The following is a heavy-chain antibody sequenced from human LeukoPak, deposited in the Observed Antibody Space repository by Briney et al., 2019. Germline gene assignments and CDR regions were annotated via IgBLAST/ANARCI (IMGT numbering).Heavy chain of an antibody. D-gene: IGHD3-22*01. V-gene: IGHV3-48*03. CDR3: ARGLYYYDSSGYPYYFDY. CDR2: ISGRGSTI. J-gene: IGHJ4*02. Sequence: AGGSLRLSCAASGFTFSSYEMNWVRQAPGKGLEWVSSISGRGSTIYYADSVKGRFTISRDNAKNSLYLQMNSLRAEDTAVYYCARGLYYYDSSGYPYYFDYWGQGTLVTVSS. CDR1: GFTFSSYE.